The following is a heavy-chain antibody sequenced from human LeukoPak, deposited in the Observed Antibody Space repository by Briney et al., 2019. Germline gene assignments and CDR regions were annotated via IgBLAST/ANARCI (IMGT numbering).Heavy chain of an antibody. V-gene: IGHV3-7*01. D-gene: IGHD2-21*01. CDR2: IKQDGSQE. Sequence: GGSLRLSCAASGFAYSNHWMSWVRQAPGKGLEWVANIKQDGSQEYYVDSVKGRFTLSRDNAKSSLYLQMNNLKADDTAVYYCAREGTSLWFYFDYWGRGSLVTVSS. CDR3: AREGTSLWFYFDY. J-gene: IGHJ4*02. CDR1: GFAYSNHW.